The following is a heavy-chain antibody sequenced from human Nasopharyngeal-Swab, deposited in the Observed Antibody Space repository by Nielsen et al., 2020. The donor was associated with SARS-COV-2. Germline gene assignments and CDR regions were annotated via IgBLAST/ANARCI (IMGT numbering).Heavy chain of an antibody. CDR1: GASISSNNW. CDR3: TRVVPAAEAFDI. J-gene: IGHJ3*02. Sequence: SETLSLTCAVSGASISSNNWWSWVRQPPGKGLEWIGEIYHSGSTNYNPSLKSRVTISVDKSRNQFALKLSSVTAADTTVYYCTRVVPAAEAFDIWGQGTMVTFSS. D-gene: IGHD2-2*01. V-gene: IGHV4-4*02. CDR2: IYHSGST.